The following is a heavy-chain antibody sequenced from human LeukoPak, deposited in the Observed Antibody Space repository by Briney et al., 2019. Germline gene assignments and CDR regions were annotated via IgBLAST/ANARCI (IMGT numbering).Heavy chain of an antibody. CDR2: IKRDGSEK. CDR1: GFTFNSYW. D-gene: IGHD6-19*01. V-gene: IGHV3-7*01. J-gene: IGHJ4*02. CDR3: ARDYRSGWYVNH. Sequence: GGSLRLSCAASGFTFNSYWMSWVRQAPGRGLEWVANIKRDGSEKSYVDSVKGRFTISRDNAKNALYLQMNSLRAEDTAVYYCARDYRSGWYVNHWGQGTLVTVSS.